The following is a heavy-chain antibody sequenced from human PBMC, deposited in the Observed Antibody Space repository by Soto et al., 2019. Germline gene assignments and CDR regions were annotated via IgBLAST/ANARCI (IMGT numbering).Heavy chain of an antibody. CDR3: AKPWNGWATVAWYFDL. D-gene: IGHD4-17*01. CDR1: GCTFRRYA. V-gene: IGHV3-23*01. Sequence: PGGALRLSCVGSGCTFRRYAMSWVRQAPGKGLEWVSNISGGGATTYYADSVKGRFTISRDDSKNTLYLQMTSLRTADPAVYYCAKPWNGWATVAWYFDLCARGTLLPVSA. J-gene: IGHJ2*01. CDR2: ISGGGATT.